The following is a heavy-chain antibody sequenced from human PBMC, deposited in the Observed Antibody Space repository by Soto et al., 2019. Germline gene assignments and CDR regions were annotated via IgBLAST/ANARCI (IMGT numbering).Heavy chain of an antibody. CDR1: GYTFTSYV. J-gene: IGHJ6*02. CDR3: ERHKLEGSGYYYYGIDV. V-gene: IGHV1-18*04. CDR2: ISAYNGST. Sequence: GASVKVSCKASGYTFTSYVISWGRQAPGQGLEWMGWISAYNGSTNYAQKLQGRVTMTTDTSTSTAYMELRSVRSDDTAVYYCERHKLEGSGYYYYGIDVWGQGTTVTVSS. D-gene: IGHD3-3*01.